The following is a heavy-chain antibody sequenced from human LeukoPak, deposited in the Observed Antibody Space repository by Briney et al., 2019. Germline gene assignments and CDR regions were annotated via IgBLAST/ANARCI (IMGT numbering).Heavy chain of an antibody. Sequence: PGGSLRLSCAASGFTFSTYSMNWVRQAPGKGLEWVSYISGTSSNIYYADSVKGRYTISRDNAKSSLNLQMNSLRDEDTAVYYCVRESSGTVDYWGQGTLVTVSS. CDR1: GFTFSTYS. CDR2: ISGTSSNI. D-gene: IGHD6-6*01. CDR3: VRESSGTVDY. J-gene: IGHJ4*02. V-gene: IGHV3-48*02.